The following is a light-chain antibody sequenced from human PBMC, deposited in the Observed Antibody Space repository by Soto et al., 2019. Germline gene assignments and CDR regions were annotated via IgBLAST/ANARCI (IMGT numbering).Light chain of an antibody. V-gene: IGLV4-69*01. CDR1: SGYSSYA. CDR3: QTWGTGIAV. CDR2: LNSDGSH. Sequence: QSVLTQSPSASAPLGASVKLTCTVSSGYSSYAIAWHQQQPEKGPRYLMKLNSDGSHSKGDGIPDRFSGSSSGAERYLTISSLQSEDEADYYCQTWGTGIAVFGGGTQLTVL. J-gene: IGLJ7*01.